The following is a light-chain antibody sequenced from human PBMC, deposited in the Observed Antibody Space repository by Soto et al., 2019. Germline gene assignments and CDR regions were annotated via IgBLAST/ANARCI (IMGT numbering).Light chain of an antibody. CDR1: QSISTW. V-gene: IGKV1-5*01. CDR2: AAS. CDR3: QQYNTYSWT. Sequence: DIQMTQSPSTLSASVGDSVTITCRAGQSISTWLAWYQQKPGQAPKLLISAASNLESGVPSRFSGSGSGTEFTLTISGLQPDDFATYYCQQYNTYSWTFGQGTKV. J-gene: IGKJ1*01.